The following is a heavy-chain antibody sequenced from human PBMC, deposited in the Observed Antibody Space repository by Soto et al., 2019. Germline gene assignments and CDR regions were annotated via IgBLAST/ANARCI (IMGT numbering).Heavy chain of an antibody. V-gene: IGHV4-34*01. J-gene: IGHJ4*02. CDR2: INHSGST. CDR3: ARTWGYSGPFAY. Sequence: SETLSLTCAVYGGSFSGYYWSWIRQPPGKGLEWIGEINHSGSTNYNPSLKSRVTISVDTSKNQFSLKLSSVTAADTAVYYCARTWGYSGPFAYWGQGTLVTVSS. D-gene: IGHD5-12*01. CDR1: GGSFSGYY.